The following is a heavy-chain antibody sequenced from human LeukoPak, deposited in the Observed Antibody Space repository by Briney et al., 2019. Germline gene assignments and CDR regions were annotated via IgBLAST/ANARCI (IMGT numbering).Heavy chain of an antibody. J-gene: IGHJ4*02. D-gene: IGHD1-26*01. CDR2: IYPGDSDT. V-gene: IGHV5-51*01. CDR1: GYSFTSYW. Sequence: GESLKISCKGSGYSFTSYWIGWVRQMPGKGLEWMGIIYPGDSDTRYSPSFQGQVTISADKSISNAYLQWSSLKASDTAMYYCARHRGGSYVRPRYYFDYWGQGTLVTVSS. CDR3: ARHRGGSYVRPRYYFDY.